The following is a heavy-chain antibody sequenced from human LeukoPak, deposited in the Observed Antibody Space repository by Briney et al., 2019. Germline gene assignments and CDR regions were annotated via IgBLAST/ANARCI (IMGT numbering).Heavy chain of an antibody. CDR2: IYTSGST. Sequence: SQTLSLTCTVSGGSISSGSYYWSWIRQPAGKGLEWIGRIYTSGSTNYNPSLKSRVTISVDTSKNQFSLELSSVTAADTAVYYCARASPPRYCSSTSCYHLVRHAFDIWGQGTMVTVSS. CDR1: GGSISSGSYY. CDR3: ARASPPRYCSSTSCYHLVRHAFDI. V-gene: IGHV4-61*02. J-gene: IGHJ3*02. D-gene: IGHD2-2*01.